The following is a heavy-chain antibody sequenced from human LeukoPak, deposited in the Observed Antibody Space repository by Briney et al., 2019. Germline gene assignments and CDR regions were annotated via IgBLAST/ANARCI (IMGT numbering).Heavy chain of an antibody. D-gene: IGHD4-17*01. CDR2: IYYSGST. Sequence: SETLSLTCTVSGGSISSGDYYWSWIRQPPGKGLEWIGYIYYSGSTYHNPSLKSRVTISVDTSKNQFSLKLSSVTAADTAVYYCARVPTTFWFDPWGQGTLVTVSS. CDR3: ARVPTTFWFDP. V-gene: IGHV4-30-4*01. J-gene: IGHJ5*02. CDR1: GGSISSGDYY.